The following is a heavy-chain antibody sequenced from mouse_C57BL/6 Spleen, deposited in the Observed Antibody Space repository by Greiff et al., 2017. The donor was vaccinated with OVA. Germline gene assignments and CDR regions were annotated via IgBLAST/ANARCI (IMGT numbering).Heavy chain of an antibody. CDR3: AREGNWDYFDD. CDR1: GFNIQNTY. V-gene: IGHV14-3*01. Sequence: EVQLQQSVAELVRPGASVKLSCTASGFNIQNTYMHWVKQRPEQGLDWIGRIDPANGNTKYAPKFQGKANITADTSSNTAYLQLSSLTSEDTAIDSCAREGNWDYFDDWGKGTTLTVSS. J-gene: IGHJ2*01. D-gene: IGHD4-1*01. CDR2: IDPANGNT.